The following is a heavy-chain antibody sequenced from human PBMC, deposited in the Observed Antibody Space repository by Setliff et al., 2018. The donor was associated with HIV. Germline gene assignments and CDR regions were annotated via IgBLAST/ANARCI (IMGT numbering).Heavy chain of an antibody. D-gene: IGHD3-3*01. J-gene: IGHJ4*02. Sequence: SETLSLTCTVSDSGTYYWSWIRQPAGKGLEWIGRVSSRGDTNYNPSLKSRVTISVDTSKNQFSLKLSSVTAADTAVYYCARSIVPVASGYYYFEYWGQGTLVTVSS. V-gene: IGHV4-4*07. CDR1: DSGTYY. CDR3: ARSIVPVASGYYYFEY. CDR2: VSSRGDT.